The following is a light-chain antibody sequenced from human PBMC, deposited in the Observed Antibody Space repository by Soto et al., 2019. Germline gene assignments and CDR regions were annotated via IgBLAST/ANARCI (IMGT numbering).Light chain of an antibody. Sequence: EIVLTQSPATLSLSPGERATLSCRASQSVSSYLAWYQQKPGQAPRLLIYGASNRATGIPARFSGSGSGTDFTLTISSLEPEDFAIYYCQQRSNRPPLTFGGGTKVEIK. V-gene: IGKV3-11*01. CDR1: QSVSSY. CDR2: GAS. J-gene: IGKJ4*01. CDR3: QQRSNRPPLT.